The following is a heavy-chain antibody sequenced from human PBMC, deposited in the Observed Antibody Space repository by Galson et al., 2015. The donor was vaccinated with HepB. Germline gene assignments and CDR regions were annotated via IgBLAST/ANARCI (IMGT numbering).Heavy chain of an antibody. CDR2: IKQDGSEQ. D-gene: IGHD2-21*01. Sequence: SLRLSCAVSGFSFSNYWMTWVRQAPGKGLEWVANIKQDGSEQYYVGSVKGRFTISRDNAKNSLYLQMNSLRAEDTAVYYRAGDRLHGGAPTLDYWGQGALVTVSS. CDR3: AGDRLHGGAPTLDY. J-gene: IGHJ4*02. CDR1: GFSFSNYW. V-gene: IGHV3-7*03.